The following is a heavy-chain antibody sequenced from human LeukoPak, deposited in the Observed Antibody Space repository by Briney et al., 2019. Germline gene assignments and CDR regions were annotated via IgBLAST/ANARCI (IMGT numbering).Heavy chain of an antibody. CDR1: GGSISRGGYY. CDR3: AGGSGYQGYYGMDV. CDR2: IYYSGST. Sequence: SQTLSLTCTVSGGSISRGGYYWSWIRQHPGKGLKWIGYIYYSGSTYYNPSLQSRVTISVDTSENQFSLKLSSVTAADTAVYYCAGGSGYQGYYGMDVWGQGTTVTVPS. V-gene: IGHV4-31*03. D-gene: IGHD2-2*01. J-gene: IGHJ6*02.